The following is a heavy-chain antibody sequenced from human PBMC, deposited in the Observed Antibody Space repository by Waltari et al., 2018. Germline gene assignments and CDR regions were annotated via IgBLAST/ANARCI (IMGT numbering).Heavy chain of an antibody. CDR2: ISSSSSYI. Sequence: EVQLVESGGGLVKPGGSLRLSCAASGFTFSSYSMNWVRQAPGKGLEWVSSISSSSSYIYYADAVKGQFTISRDNAKNSLYLQMNSLRAEDTAVYYCGGSSWYGEDAFDIWGQGTMVTVSS. J-gene: IGHJ3*02. V-gene: IGHV3-21*01. CDR3: GGSSWYGEDAFDI. D-gene: IGHD6-13*01. CDR1: GFTFSSYS.